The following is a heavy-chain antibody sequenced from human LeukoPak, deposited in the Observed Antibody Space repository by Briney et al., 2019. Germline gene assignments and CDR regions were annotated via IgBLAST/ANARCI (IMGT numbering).Heavy chain of an antibody. CDR2: IIPIFGTA. Sequence: ASVKVSCKASGYTFTSYGISWVRQAPGQGLEWMGGIIPIFGTANYAQKFQGRVTITTDESTSTAYMELSSLRSEDTAVYYCASGGYYDSSGHLFDYWGQGTLVTVSS. J-gene: IGHJ4*02. CDR1: GYTFTSYG. CDR3: ASGGYYDSSGHLFDY. D-gene: IGHD3-22*01. V-gene: IGHV1-69*05.